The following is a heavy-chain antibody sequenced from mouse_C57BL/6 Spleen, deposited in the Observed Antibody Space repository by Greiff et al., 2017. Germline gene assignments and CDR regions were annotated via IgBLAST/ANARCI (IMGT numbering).Heavy chain of an antibody. CDR1: GYSFTDYN. CDR3: ARWVDSDYYGSSYYFDY. J-gene: IGHJ2*01. CDR2: INPNYGTT. Sequence: VQLQQSGPELVKPGASVKISCKASGYSFTDYNMNWVKQSNGKSLEWIGVINPNYGTTSYNQKFKGKATLTVDQSSSTAYMQLNSLTSEDSAVYYCARWVDSDYYGSSYYFDYWGQGTTLTVSS. D-gene: IGHD1-1*01. V-gene: IGHV1-39*01.